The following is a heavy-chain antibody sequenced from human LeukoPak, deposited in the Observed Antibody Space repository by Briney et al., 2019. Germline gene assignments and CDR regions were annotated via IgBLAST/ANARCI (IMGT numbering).Heavy chain of an antibody. CDR2: ISSSSSTI. V-gene: IGHV3-48*01. CDR3: VSSPYYYMDV. CDR1: GFTFSRYS. J-gene: IGHJ6*03. D-gene: IGHD2-2*01. Sequence: PGGSLRPSCAASGFTFSRYSMNWVRQAPGKGLEWISYISSSSSTIYYADSVKGRFNNSRDNAKNSLYLQMNSLRAEDTAVYYCVSSPYYYMDVWGKGTTVIVSS.